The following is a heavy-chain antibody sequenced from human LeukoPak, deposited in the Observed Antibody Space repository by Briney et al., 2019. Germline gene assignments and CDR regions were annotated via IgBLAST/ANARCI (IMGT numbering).Heavy chain of an antibody. CDR1: GGSISSGGYY. CDR2: IYYSGST. V-gene: IGHV4-61*08. J-gene: IGHJ5*02. Sequence: SETLSLTCTVSGGSISSGGYYWSWIRQHPGKGLEWIGYIYYSGSTNYNPSLKSRVTISIDTSKNQFSLKLSSVTAADTAVYYCARDMTAGGWFDPWGQGTLVTVSS. CDR3: ARDMTAGGWFDP. D-gene: IGHD2-21*02.